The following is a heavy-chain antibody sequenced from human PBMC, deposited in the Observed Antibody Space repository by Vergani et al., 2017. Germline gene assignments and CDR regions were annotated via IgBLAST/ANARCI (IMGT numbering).Heavy chain of an antibody. CDR2: ISAYNGNT. V-gene: IGHV1-18*01. J-gene: IGHJ1*01. D-gene: IGHD3-22*01. CDR3: AIVSYYESSGWV. CDR1: GYTFTSYG. Sequence: QVQLVQSGAEVKKPGASVKVSCKASGYTFTSYGISWVRQAPGQGLEWMGWISAYNGNTNYAQKLQGRVTMTEDTSTDTAYMELSSLRSEDTAVYYCAIVSYYESSGWVWGQGTLVTVSS.